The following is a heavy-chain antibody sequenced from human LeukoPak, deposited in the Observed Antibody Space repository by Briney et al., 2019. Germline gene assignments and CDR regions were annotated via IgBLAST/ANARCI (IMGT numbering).Heavy chain of an antibody. Sequence: GGSLRLSCAASGFTLSSYSMNWVRQAPGKGLEWVSYISSSSSTIYYADSVKGRFTISRDNAKNSLYLHVNSLRDEDTAVYYCVSSNSQGGDWGQGTLVTVSS. J-gene: IGHJ4*02. CDR1: GFTLSSYS. V-gene: IGHV3-48*02. CDR2: ISSSSSTI. CDR3: VSSNSQGGD. D-gene: IGHD4-11*01.